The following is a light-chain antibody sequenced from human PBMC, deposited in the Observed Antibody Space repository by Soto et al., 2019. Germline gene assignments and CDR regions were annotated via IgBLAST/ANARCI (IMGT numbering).Light chain of an antibody. CDR1: QDISKF. CDR3: QQYDTLPYT. Sequence: DNQMTQSPSSLSASVGDRVTVTCQASQDISKFLNWYQQKPGKAPKLLIYDASNLETGVPSRFSGSGSGTYFSFTISSLQPEDIATYYCQQYDTLPYTFGQGTKLDIK. J-gene: IGKJ2*01. V-gene: IGKV1-33*01. CDR2: DAS.